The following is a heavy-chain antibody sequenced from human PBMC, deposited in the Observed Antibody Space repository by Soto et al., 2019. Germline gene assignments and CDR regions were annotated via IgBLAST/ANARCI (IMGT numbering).Heavy chain of an antibody. CDR1: GFTFSSYA. V-gene: IGHV3-30-3*01. CDR3: ERDLFPSASSYDFWSGYYFYYGMDV. CDR2: ISYDGSNK. D-gene: IGHD3-3*01. J-gene: IGHJ6*02. Sequence: GGSLRLSCAASGFTFSSYAMHWVRQAPGKGLEWVAVISYDGSNKYYADSVKGRFTISRDNSKNTLYLQMNSLRAEDTAVYYCERDLFPSASSYDFWSGYYFYYGMDVWGQGTTVTVSS.